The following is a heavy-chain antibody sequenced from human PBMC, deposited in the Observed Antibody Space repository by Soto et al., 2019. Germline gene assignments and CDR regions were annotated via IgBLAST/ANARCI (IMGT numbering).Heavy chain of an antibody. D-gene: IGHD4-17*01. CDR1: GFTFSSYG. V-gene: IGHV3-33*01. J-gene: IGHJ4*02. Sequence: QVQLVESGGGVVQPGRSLRLSCAASGFTFSSYGMHWVRQAPGKGLEWVAVIWYDGSNKYYADSVKGRFTISRDNSKNTLYLQMNSLRAEDTAVYYCARGGDYGGKVDYWGQGTLVTVSS. CDR2: IWYDGSNK. CDR3: ARGGDYGGKVDY.